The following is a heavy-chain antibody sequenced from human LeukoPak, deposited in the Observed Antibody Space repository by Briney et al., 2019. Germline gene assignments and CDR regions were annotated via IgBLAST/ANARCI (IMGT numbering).Heavy chain of an antibody. J-gene: IGHJ4*02. V-gene: IGHV4-34*01. CDR1: GGSFSGYY. D-gene: IGHD3-22*01. Sequence: PSETLSLTCAVYGGSFSGYYWSWIRQPPGKGLERIGEINHSGSTNYNPSLKSRVTISVDTSKNQFSLKLSSVTAADTAVYYCARAPRRSITMIVMPRGYYFDYWGQGTLVTVSS. CDR3: ARAPRRSITMIVMPRGYYFDY. CDR2: INHSGST.